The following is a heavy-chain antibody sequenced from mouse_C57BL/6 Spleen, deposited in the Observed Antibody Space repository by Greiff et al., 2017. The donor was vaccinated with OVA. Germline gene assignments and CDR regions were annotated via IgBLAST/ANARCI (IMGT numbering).Heavy chain of an antibody. Sequence: EVKLVESGPGLVKPSQSLSLSCSVSGYSITSDYYWNWIRQSPGNKLEWMGYISYDGSNNYNPSLKNRISITRDTSKNQFFLKLNSVTTEDTAAYYCATYGNCARYYAMDYWGQGTSVTVSS. CDR2: ISYDGSN. J-gene: IGHJ4*01. CDR3: ATYGNCARYYAMDY. D-gene: IGHD2-10*02. V-gene: IGHV3-6*01. CDR1: GYSITSDYY.